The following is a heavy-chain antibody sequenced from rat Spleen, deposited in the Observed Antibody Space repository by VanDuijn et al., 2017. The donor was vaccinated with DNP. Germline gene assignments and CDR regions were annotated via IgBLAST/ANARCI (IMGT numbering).Heavy chain of an antibody. V-gene: IGHV2S63*01. CDR3: TMYGGYSGD. Sequence: EVQLKESGPGLVQPSQTLSLTCTVSGFSLTDYSVHWVRQPPGKGLEWMGLMWNSGSTAYNSALKSRLSISRDTSKSQVFLKMNSLQTEDTAVYFCTMYGGYSGDWGQGVMVTVSS. CDR2: MWNSGST. D-gene: IGHD1-11*01. CDR1: GFSLTDYS. J-gene: IGHJ2*01.